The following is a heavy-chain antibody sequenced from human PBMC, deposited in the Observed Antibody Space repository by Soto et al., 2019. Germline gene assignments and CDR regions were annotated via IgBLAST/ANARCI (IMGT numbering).Heavy chain of an antibody. J-gene: IGHJ3*02. CDR3: ARGALWFGEFADI. Sequence: QVQPVQSGAEVKKPGASVKVSCKASGYTFTSYAMHWVRQAPGQRLEWMGWINAGNGNTKYSQKFQGRVTITRDTSASTAYMELSSLRSEDTAVYYCARGALWFGEFADIWGQGTMFTVSS. V-gene: IGHV1-3*01. CDR1: GYTFTSYA. CDR2: INAGNGNT. D-gene: IGHD3-10*01.